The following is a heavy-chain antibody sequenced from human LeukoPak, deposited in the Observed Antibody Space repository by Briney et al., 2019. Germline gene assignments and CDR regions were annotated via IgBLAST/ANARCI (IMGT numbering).Heavy chain of an antibody. CDR2: IRRKDYGGTT. CDR3: TRGDYYDSSGYYLLFDY. V-gene: IGHV3-49*04. D-gene: IGHD3-22*01. Sequence: GGSLRLSCTASGFNFGDYGMSWVRQAPGKGLEWVGFIRRKDYGGTTEYAASVKGRFTISRDDSKNIVYLQMNTLKTEDTAVYYCTRGDYYDSSGYYLLFDYWGQGTLVTVAS. J-gene: IGHJ4*02. CDR1: GFNFGDYG.